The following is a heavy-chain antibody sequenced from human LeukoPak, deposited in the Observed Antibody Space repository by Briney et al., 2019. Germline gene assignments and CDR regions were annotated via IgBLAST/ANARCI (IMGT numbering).Heavy chain of an antibody. CDR3: ARHENWLPDY. D-gene: IGHD3-9*01. CDR1: GGSISSSSYY. Sequence: PSETLSLTCTVSGGSISSSSYYWGWIRQPPGKGLEWIGSIYYSGSTYYNPSLKSRVTISVDTSKNQFSLKLSSVTAADTAVYYCARHENWLPDYWGQGTLVTVSS. J-gene: IGHJ4*02. V-gene: IGHV4-39*01. CDR2: IYYSGST.